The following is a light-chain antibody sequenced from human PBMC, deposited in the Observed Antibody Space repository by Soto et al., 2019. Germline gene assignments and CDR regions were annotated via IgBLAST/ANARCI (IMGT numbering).Light chain of an antibody. CDR1: QSISSW. CDR2: KAS. Sequence: DIQMTQSPSTLSASVGDRVIITCRASQSISSWLAWYQQKPGKAPNLLIYKASTLKSGVPSRFSGSGSGTELTLTISSLQPDDFATYYCQQYDNDSWPFGQGTKVEIK. CDR3: QQYDNDSWP. J-gene: IGKJ1*01. V-gene: IGKV1-5*03.